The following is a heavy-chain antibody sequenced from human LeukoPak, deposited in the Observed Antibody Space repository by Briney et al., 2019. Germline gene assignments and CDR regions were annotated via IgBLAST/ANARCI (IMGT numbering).Heavy chain of an antibody. CDR1: GFTFSKSW. V-gene: IGHV3-74*01. CDR3: ARYNEKYHAVDY. CDR2: ITSDGSTT. D-gene: IGHD2-2*01. Sequence: GGALRPSCAASGFTFSKSWMHGGRRPPGTGLGGVSRITSDGSTTSYPASEKGRFTISRDNDKNTLSLQINNLRGEDTAVYYCARYNEKYHAVDYWGQGTLVTVSS. J-gene: IGHJ4*02.